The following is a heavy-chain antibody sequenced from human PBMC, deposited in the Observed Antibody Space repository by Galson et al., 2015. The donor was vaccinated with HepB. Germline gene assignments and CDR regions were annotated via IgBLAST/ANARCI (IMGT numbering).Heavy chain of an antibody. CDR2: ISAYNGNT. CDR1: GYTFTSYG. J-gene: IGHJ3*02. V-gene: IGHV1-18*04. Sequence: SVKVSCKASGYTFTSYGISWVRQAPGQGLEWMGWISAYNGNTNYAQKLQGRVTMTTDTSTSTAYMELRSLRSDDTAVYYCAMGPGIAVVGLPPEAFDIWGQGTMFTVPS. CDR3: AMGPGIAVVGLPPEAFDI. D-gene: IGHD6-19*01.